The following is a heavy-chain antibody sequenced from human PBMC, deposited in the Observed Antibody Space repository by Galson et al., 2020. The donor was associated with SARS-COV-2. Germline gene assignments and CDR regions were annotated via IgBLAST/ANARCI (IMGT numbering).Heavy chain of an antibody. CDR3: ATSRHAIWNGFED. CDR2: ISTAGDT. J-gene: IGHJ4*02. D-gene: IGHD1-1*01. CDR1: GFTFSNYA. V-gene: IGHV3-23*01. Sequence: GGSLRLSCEATGFTFSNYAMSWVRQAPGKGLEWVSAISTAGDTYYVDSVKGRFIISRDNSKNTLYLQMDSLRVEDTAIYYCATSRHAIWNGFEDWGQGTLVTVSS.